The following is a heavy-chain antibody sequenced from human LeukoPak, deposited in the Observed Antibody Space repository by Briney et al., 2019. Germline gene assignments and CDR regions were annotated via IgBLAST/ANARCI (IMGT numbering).Heavy chain of an antibody. D-gene: IGHD3-10*01. J-gene: IGHJ4*02. Sequence: GASVKVSCKASGYTFTSYGISWVRQAPGQGLEWMGWISAYNGNTNYAQKLQGRVTMTTDTSTSTAYMELRSLRSDDTAVYYCARDVLGYYGSGSYYTGVYDYWGQGTLVTVSS. CDR1: GYTFTSYG. CDR3: ARDVLGYYGSGSYYTGVYDY. V-gene: IGHV1-18*01. CDR2: ISAYNGNT.